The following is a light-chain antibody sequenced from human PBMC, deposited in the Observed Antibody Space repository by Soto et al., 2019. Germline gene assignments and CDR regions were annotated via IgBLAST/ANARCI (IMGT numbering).Light chain of an antibody. V-gene: IGKV3-20*01. CDR3: QQWGGSPPRYT. CDR1: QSISSNY. Sequence: DIMLTQSPGTLSLSPGDRATLSCRASQSISSNYLAWYQQRPGQAPRLLIFGASTRAPGIPDRFSGSGSGTDFTLTVNILEPEDFAIYYCQQWGGSPPRYTFGQGTRLEIK. CDR2: GAS. J-gene: IGKJ2*01.